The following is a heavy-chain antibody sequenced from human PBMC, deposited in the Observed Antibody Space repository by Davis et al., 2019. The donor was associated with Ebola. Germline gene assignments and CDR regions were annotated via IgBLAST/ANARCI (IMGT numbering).Heavy chain of an antibody. CDR2: INHSGST. CDR3: ARDVWAYYFDY. D-gene: IGHD2-8*01. Sequence: SETLSLTCAVYGGSFSGYYWSWIRQPPGKGLEWIGEINHSGSTNCNPSLKSRVTISVDTSKNQFSLKLSSVTAADTAVYYCARDVWAYYFDYWGQGTLVTVSS. V-gene: IGHV4-34*01. CDR1: GGSFSGYY. J-gene: IGHJ4*02.